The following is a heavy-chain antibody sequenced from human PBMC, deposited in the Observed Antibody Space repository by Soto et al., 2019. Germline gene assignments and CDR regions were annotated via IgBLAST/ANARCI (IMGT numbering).Heavy chain of an antibody. D-gene: IGHD3-10*02. CDR1: GGSISSSNW. J-gene: IGHJ6*02. CDR2: IYHSGST. Sequence: QVQLQESGPGLVKPSGTLSLTCAVSGGSISSSNWWSWVRQPPGKGLEWIGEIYHSGSTNYNPSLKSPVTXSXDHXQNQFSLKMSSVTAADTAVYYCASVRGGYYYAMDVWGQGTTVTVSS. V-gene: IGHV4-4*02. CDR3: ASVRGGYYYAMDV.